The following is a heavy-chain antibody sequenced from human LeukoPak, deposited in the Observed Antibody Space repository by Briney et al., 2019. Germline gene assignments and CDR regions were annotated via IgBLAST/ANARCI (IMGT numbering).Heavy chain of an antibody. CDR3: AGGYYDFWSGYPDDY. CDR2: INHSGST. J-gene: IGHJ4*02. D-gene: IGHD3-3*01. V-gene: IGHV4-34*01. Sequence: SETLSLTCAVYGGSFSGYYWSWIRQPPGKGLEWIGEINHSGSTNYNPSLKSRVTISVDTSKNQFSLKLSSVTAADTAVYYCAGGYYDFWSGYPDDYWGQGTLVTVSS. CDR1: GGSFSGYY.